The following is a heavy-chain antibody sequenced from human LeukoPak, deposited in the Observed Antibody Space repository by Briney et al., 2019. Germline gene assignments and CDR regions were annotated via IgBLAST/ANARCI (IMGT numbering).Heavy chain of an antibody. Sequence: GGSLRLSCAASGFTFSDYFMTWIRQAPGKGLEWVSYISSSGTTTYYADSVKGRFTISRDNAKNSLYLQVNSLRAEDTAVYYCAGGGHCSSSSCYLGAFDIWGQGTMVTVSS. D-gene: IGHD2-2*01. CDR3: AGGGHCSSSSCYLGAFDI. V-gene: IGHV3-11*04. CDR1: GFTFSDYF. CDR2: ISSSGTTT. J-gene: IGHJ3*02.